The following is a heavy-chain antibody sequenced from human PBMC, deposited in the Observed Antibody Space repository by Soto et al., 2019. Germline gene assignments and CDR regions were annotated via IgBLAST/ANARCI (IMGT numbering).Heavy chain of an antibody. CDR3: TTALYDYIWGSYRPDAFDI. V-gene: IGHV3-15*01. Sequence: GGSLRLSCAASGFTFSNAWMSWVRQAPGKGLEWVGRIKSKTDGGTTDYAAPVKGRFTISRDDSKNTLYLQMNSLKTEDTAVYYCTTALYDYIWGSYRPDAFDIWGQGTMVTVSS. J-gene: IGHJ3*02. CDR1: GFTFSNAW. CDR2: IKSKTDGGTT. D-gene: IGHD3-16*02.